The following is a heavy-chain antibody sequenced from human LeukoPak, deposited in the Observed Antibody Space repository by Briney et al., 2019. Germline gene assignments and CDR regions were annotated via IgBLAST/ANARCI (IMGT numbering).Heavy chain of an antibody. CDR1: GFTLSSYE. Sequence: GGSLRLSCTVSGFTLSSYEMNWVRQAPGKGLKWVSYISSSGSTIYYADSVKGRFTISRDNAKNSLYLQMNSLGAEDTAVYYCAELGITMIGGVWGKGTTVTISS. CDR2: ISSSGSTI. J-gene: IGHJ6*04. D-gene: IGHD3-10*02. CDR3: AELGITMIGGV. V-gene: IGHV3-48*03.